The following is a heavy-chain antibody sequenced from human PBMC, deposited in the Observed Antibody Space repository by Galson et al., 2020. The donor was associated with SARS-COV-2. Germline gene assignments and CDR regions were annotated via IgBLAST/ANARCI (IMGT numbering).Heavy chain of an antibody. J-gene: IGHJ4*02. V-gene: IGHV1-69*13. D-gene: IGHD1-1*01. Sequence: SVKVSGKTSGCAFSSSTVNWCRQAPGQGLERQGGCIHVFNTAPYAQKFQGRVKITADEPATTAYMGLTSLRSDATDVYFCGRGEVQTVDYWGRGTLVTVSS. CDR2: CIHVFNTA. CDR3: GRGEVQTVDY. CDR1: GCAFSSST.